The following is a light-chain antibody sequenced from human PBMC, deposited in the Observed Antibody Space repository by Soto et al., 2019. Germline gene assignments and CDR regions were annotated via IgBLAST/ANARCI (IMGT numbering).Light chain of an antibody. CDR2: GAS. J-gene: IGKJ2*01. V-gene: IGKV3-15*01. CDR3: QQYNNWPPYT. CDR1: QSVSSN. Sequence: ELVMTQSPATLSGSPGERATLSCRASQSVSSNLAWYQQKPGQAPRLLIYGASTRATGIPARFSGSGSGTEFTLTISSLQSEDFAVYYCQQYNNWPPYTFGQGTKLEIK.